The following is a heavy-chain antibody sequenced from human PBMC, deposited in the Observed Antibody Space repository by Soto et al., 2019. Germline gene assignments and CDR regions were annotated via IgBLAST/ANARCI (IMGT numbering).Heavy chain of an antibody. J-gene: IGHJ4*02. CDR3: AKDLHRYCDGGSCYPGPFDS. CDR2: ISASGVNT. D-gene: IGHD2-15*01. V-gene: IGHV3-23*01. Sequence: PGGSLRLSCAASGFTFSTYAMSWVRQAPGKGLEWVSSISASGVNTYYADSVKGRFTISRDNSKNTLYLQMNSLRAEDTAVYYCAKDLHRYCDGGSCYPGPFDSWGQGTLVTVSS. CDR1: GFTFSTYA.